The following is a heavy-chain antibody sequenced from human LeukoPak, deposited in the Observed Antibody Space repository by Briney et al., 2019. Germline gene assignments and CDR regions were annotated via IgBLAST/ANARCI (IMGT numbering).Heavy chain of an antibody. CDR1: GYTFTGYY. CDR3: AREREAYYGSGSYWGSIDY. Sequence: ASVKVSCKASGYTFTGYYMHWVRQAPGQGLEWMGWINPNSGGTNYAQKFQGRVTMTRDTSISTAYMELSRLRSDDTAVYYCAREREAYYGSGSYWGSIDYWGQGTLVTVSS. CDR2: INPNSGGT. V-gene: IGHV1-2*02. D-gene: IGHD3-10*01. J-gene: IGHJ4*02.